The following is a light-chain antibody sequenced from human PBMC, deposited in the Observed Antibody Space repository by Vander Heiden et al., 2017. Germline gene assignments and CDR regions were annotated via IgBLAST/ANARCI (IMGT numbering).Light chain of an antibody. Sequence: IQSTESLSSLSACVGDRVNITCRGSQSISSYLNWYQQKPGKAPKLLIYAASNLQSGVPSRFSGSGSGTDFTLTISSLQPEDFATYYWQQSYSTPRTFGQGTKLEIK. J-gene: IGKJ2*01. CDR1: QSISSY. CDR2: AAS. V-gene: IGKV1-39*01. CDR3: QQSYSTPRT.